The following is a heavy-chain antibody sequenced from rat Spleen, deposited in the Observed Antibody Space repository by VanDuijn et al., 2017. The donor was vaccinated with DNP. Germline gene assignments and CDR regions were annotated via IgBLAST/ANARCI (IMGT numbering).Heavy chain of an antibody. V-gene: IGHV3-1*01. CDR2: LSYSGST. J-gene: IGHJ2*01. D-gene: IGHD5-1*01. CDR3: ASSNWGCAA. Sequence: EVQLQESGPGLVKPSQSLSLTCSVTGYSITSNYWGWIRKFPGNKMEWIGHLSYSGSTNYNPSLKSRFSITRDTSKNQFFLELKSVTPEDSSTYYCASSNWGCAAWGQGVMVTVAS. CDR1: GYSITSNY.